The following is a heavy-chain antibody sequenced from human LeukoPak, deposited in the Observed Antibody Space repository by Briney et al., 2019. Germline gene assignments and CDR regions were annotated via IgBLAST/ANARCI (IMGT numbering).Heavy chain of an antibody. CDR2: INPNSGGT. Sequence: ASVKVSCKASGYTFTGYYMHWVRQAPGQGLEWMGWINPNSGGTNYAQKFQGRVTMTRDTSISTAYMELSRLRSDDTAVYYCARDAGYELLPFDYWGQGTLVTVSS. V-gene: IGHV1-2*02. CDR3: ARDAGYELLPFDY. J-gene: IGHJ4*02. D-gene: IGHD2-2*01. CDR1: GYTFTGYY.